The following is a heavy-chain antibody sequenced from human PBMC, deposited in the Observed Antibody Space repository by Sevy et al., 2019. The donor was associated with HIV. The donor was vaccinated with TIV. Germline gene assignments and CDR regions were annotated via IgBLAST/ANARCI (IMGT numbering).Heavy chain of an antibody. V-gene: IGHV4-31*03. CDR3: ARATNLNAFDT. D-gene: IGHD1-26*01. CDR2: TSSSGST. CDR1: GGSISSGGYF. Sequence: SETLSLTCIVSGGSISSGGYFWNLIRQHPGKGLEWIGFTSSSGSTSYNPSLKSRVTISVDTSKNQFSLRLSSVTAADTAVFYCARATNLNAFDTWGQGTMVTVSS. J-gene: IGHJ3*02.